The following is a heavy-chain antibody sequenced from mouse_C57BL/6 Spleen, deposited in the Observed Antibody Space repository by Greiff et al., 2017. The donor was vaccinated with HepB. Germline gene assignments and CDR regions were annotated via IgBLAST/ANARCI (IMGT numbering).Heavy chain of an antibody. D-gene: IGHD1-1*01. Sequence: EVQLQQSGPGLVKPSQSLSLTCSVTGYSITSGYYWNWIRQFPGNKLEWMGYISYDGSNNYNPSLKNRISITRDTSKNKFFLKLNSVTTEDTATYYCERDDYGSSYEGNWYFDVWGTGTTVTVSS. V-gene: IGHV3-6*01. J-gene: IGHJ1*03. CDR3: ERDDYGSSYEGNWYFDV. CDR2: ISYDGSN. CDR1: GYSITSGYY.